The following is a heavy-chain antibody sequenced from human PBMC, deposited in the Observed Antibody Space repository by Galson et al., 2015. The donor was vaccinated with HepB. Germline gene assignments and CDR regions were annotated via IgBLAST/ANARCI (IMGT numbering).Heavy chain of an antibody. CDR3: AKDRWYQLLHGPGGAFDH. Sequence: SLRLSCAASGFTFSSYGIHWVRQAPGKGLEWVAVISYDGSEKYYADSVKGRFTISRDNSKNTLYLQMNSLRREDTAVYYCAKDRWYQLLHGPGGAFDHSGQGTLVTVSS. J-gene: IGHJ5*02. V-gene: IGHV3-30*18. CDR1: GFTFSSYG. CDR2: ISYDGSEK. D-gene: IGHD3-10*01.